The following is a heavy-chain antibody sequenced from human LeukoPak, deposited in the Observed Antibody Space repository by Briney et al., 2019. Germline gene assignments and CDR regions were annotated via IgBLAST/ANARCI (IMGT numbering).Heavy chain of an antibody. D-gene: IGHD1-7*01. CDR2: IYYSGST. CDR3: SKSRGWNYAPDY. Sequence: SETLSLTCTVSGGSISSSSYYWGWIRQRPGKGLEWIGSIYYSGSTYYNPSLKSRVTISVDTSKNQFSLKLSSVTAADTAVYYCSKSRGWNYAPDYWGQGTLVTVSS. J-gene: IGHJ4*02. CDR1: GGSISSSSYY. V-gene: IGHV4-39*01.